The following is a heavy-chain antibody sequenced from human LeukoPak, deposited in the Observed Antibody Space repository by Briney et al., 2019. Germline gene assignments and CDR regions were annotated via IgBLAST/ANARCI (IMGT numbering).Heavy chain of an antibody. CDR2: IYSGGST. Sequence: GGSLRLSCAASGFTVSSNYMSWVRQAPGKGPEWVSVIYSGGSTYYADSVKGRFTISRDNSKNTLYLQMNSLRAEDTAVYYCARESENGYSYVFDYWGQGTLVTVS. D-gene: IGHD5-18*01. V-gene: IGHV3-66*01. CDR3: ARESENGYSYVFDY. CDR1: GFTVSSNY. J-gene: IGHJ4*02.